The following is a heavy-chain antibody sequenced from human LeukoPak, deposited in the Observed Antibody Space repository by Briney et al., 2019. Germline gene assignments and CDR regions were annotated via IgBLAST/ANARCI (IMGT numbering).Heavy chain of an antibody. D-gene: IGHD3-16*02. J-gene: IGHJ4*02. Sequence: SSQTLSLTCTVSGGSINSGGPFWSWIRQPPGKGLEWIGEVHINGNTNYNPALYGRVTMSVDTSDNHVSLKLTSLTAADTAVYFCAREGGPYRPLDYSGQGTLVTVTS. V-gene: IGHV4-30-2*01. CDR2: VHINGNT. CDR3: AREGGPYRPLDY. CDR1: GGSINSGGPF.